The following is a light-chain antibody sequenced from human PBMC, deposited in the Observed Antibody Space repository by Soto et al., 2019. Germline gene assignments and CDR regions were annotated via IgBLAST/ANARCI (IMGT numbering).Light chain of an antibody. CDR3: QQYNNWPPGMT. CDR1: QSVSSN. V-gene: IGKV3-15*01. Sequence: EIVMTQSPATLSVSPGERATLSCRASQSVSSNLAWYQQKPGQAPRLLIYGASTRATVIPARFSGSGSGTEFTLSISSLQSEDFAVYYCQQYNNWPPGMTFGQGTRLEIK. J-gene: IGKJ5*01. CDR2: GAS.